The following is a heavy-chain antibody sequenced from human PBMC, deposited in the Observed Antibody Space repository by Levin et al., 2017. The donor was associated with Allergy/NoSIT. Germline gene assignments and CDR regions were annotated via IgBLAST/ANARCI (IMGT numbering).Heavy chain of an antibody. Sequence: SCAASGFTFSDYYMTWIRQAPGKGLEWVSYISSSGSTISYADSVKGRFATSRDNAKNSVSLQMNSLRAEDAGVYYCARSHYNSWDTFDFWAQGTLVTVSS. V-gene: IGHV3-11*01. CDR3: ARSHYNSWDTFDF. D-gene: IGHD3-10*01. CDR1: GFTFSDYY. J-gene: IGHJ4*02. CDR2: ISSSGSTI.